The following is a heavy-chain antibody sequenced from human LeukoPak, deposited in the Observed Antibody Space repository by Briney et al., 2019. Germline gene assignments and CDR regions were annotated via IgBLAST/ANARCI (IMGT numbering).Heavy chain of an antibody. D-gene: IGHD2-2*01. J-gene: IGHJ4*02. Sequence: GGSLRLSCAASGFTFSDHYMSWIRQAPGKGLEWVSYISSSGSTIYYADSVKGRFTISRDNAKNSLYLQMNSLRAEETAVYYCASLPRYCSSTNCYPYWGQGTLVTVSS. CDR3: ASLPRYCSSTNCYPY. CDR2: ISSSGSTI. CDR1: GFTFSDHY. V-gene: IGHV3-11*01.